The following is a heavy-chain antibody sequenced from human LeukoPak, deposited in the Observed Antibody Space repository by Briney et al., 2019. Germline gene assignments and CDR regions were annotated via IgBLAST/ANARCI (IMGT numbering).Heavy chain of an antibody. D-gene: IGHD3-3*01. CDR2: ISAYDGNT. Sequence: ASVKVSCKASGYSLTRASITSMRQAPGQGLEWMGWISAYDGNTNHAQKLQDRVTMTTDTSTSTAYMEMRSLRSDDTAVYYCARAQIDFWSGYYSIWGQGTLVTVSS. CDR1: GYSLTRAS. J-gene: IGHJ4*02. V-gene: IGHV1-18*01. CDR3: ARAQIDFWSGYYSI.